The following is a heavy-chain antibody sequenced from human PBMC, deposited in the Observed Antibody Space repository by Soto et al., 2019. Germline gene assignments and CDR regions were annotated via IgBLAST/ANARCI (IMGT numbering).Heavy chain of an antibody. J-gene: IGHJ4*02. CDR3: ARDQRVWSY. CDR2: INQDGSEI. CDR1: GFTFSSYW. D-gene: IGHD6-6*01. V-gene: IGHV3-7*01. Sequence: GGSLRLSCAASGFTFSSYWMSWVRQAPGKGLEWVANINQDGSEIYYVASVKGRFTISRDNAKNSLYLQMNSLRAEDTAVYYCARDQRVWSYWGQGTLVTVSS.